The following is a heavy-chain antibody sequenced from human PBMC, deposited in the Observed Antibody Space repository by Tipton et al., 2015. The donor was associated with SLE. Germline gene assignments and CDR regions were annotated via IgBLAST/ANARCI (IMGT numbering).Heavy chain of an antibody. J-gene: IGHJ6*02. V-gene: IGHV4-39*07. CDR3: AREREPRQLWLYYYYGMDV. CDR1: GGSISSGSYY. D-gene: IGHD5-18*01. CDR2: IYYSGST. Sequence: TLSLTCAVYGGSISSGSYYWGWIRQPPGKGLEWIGSIYYSGSTYYNPSLKSRVTISVDTSKNQFSLKLSSVTAADTAVYYCAREREPRQLWLYYYYGMDVWGQGTTVTVSS.